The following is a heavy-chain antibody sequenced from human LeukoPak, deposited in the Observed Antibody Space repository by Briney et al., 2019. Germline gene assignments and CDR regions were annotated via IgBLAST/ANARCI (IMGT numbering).Heavy chain of an antibody. Sequence: GESLKISCKGSGYSFTSYWIGWVRQLPGKGLEWMGIIYPGDSDTRYSPSFQGQVTISDDKSINTAYLQWNSLKASDTAMYFCARRLATTKGFDYWGQGTLVTVSS. D-gene: IGHD6-19*01. CDR3: ARRLATTKGFDY. CDR1: GYSFTSYW. V-gene: IGHV5-51*01. CDR2: IYPGDSDT. J-gene: IGHJ4*02.